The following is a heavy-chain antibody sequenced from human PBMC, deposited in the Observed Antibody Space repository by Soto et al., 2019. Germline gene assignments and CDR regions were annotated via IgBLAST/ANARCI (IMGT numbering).Heavy chain of an antibody. Sequence: GESLKISCKGSGYSFTSYWIGWVRQMPGKGLEWMGIIYPGDSDTRYSPSFQGQVTISADKSISTAYLQWSSLKASDTAMYYCARSPHYYGSGSVGYMDVWGKGTTVTVSS. D-gene: IGHD3-10*01. V-gene: IGHV5-51*01. CDR1: GYSFTSYW. CDR3: ARSPHYYGSGSVGYMDV. J-gene: IGHJ6*03. CDR2: IYPGDSDT.